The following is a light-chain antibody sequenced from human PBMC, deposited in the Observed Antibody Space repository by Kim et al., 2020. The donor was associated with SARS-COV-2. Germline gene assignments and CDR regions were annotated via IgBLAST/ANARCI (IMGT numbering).Light chain of an antibody. CDR1: KLGDKY. Sequence: SCELTQPPSVSVSPGQTASITCSGDKLGDKYACWYQQKPGQSPVLVIYQDSKRPSGIPERFSGSNSGNTATLTISGTQAMDEADYYCQAWDSSTFYVFG. CDR2: QDS. CDR3: QAWDSSTFYV. V-gene: IGLV3-1*01. J-gene: IGLJ1*01.